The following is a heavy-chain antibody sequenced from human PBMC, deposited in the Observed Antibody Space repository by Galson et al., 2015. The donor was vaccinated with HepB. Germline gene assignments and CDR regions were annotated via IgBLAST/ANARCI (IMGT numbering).Heavy chain of an antibody. CDR1: GFTLSSYN. Sequence: SLRLSCAASGFTLSSYNMNWVRQAPGKGLEWVSLMSTNNDNIKYADSVKGQFTISRDNAKNSLYLEMNSLRAEDTAVYYCARDRGYCRGTTCYSYYFDSWGQGTLVTVSS. CDR2: MSTNNDNI. J-gene: IGHJ4*02. CDR3: ARDRGYCRGTTCYSYYFDS. D-gene: IGHD2-15*01. V-gene: IGHV3-21*05.